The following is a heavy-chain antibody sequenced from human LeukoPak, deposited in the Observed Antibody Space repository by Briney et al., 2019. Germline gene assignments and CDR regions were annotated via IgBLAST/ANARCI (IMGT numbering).Heavy chain of an antibody. D-gene: IGHD3-3*02. V-gene: IGHV1-69*13. CDR3: VRPDRIFGVPAAFDA. J-gene: IGHJ3*01. CDR2: IIPKYSAS. CDR1: GGSFSDYP. Sequence: SVKVSCKASGGSFSDYPMNWVRQAPGQGLEWLGGIIPKYSASNYAQAFQGRVTITADESTNTVYMEMSGLRPDDTAVYYCVRPDRIFGVPAAFDAWGQGTLVAVSS.